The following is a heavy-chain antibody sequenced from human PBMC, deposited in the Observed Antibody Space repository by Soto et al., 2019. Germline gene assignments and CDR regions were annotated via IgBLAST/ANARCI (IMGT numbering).Heavy chain of an antibody. CDR2: IDPSDSYT. D-gene: IGHD2-2*01. CDR3: ERHSIPDIVVVPAAADLDY. J-gene: IGHJ4*02. V-gene: IGHV5-10-1*01. Sequence: GESLKISCKGSGYSFTSYWISWVRQMPGKGLEWMGRIDPSDSYTNYSPSFQGHVTISADKSISTAYLQWSSLKASDTAMYYCERHSIPDIVVVPAAADLDYWGQGTLVTVSS. CDR1: GYSFTSYW.